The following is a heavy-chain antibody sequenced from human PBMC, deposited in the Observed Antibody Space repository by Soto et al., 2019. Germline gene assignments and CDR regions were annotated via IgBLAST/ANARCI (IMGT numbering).Heavy chain of an antibody. J-gene: IGHJ4*02. CDR1: GFTFSSYA. CDR3: AKDQFRYYDFWSGPLDY. CDR2: ISGSGGST. V-gene: IGHV3-23*01. Sequence: EVQLLESGGGLVQPGGSLRLSCAASGFTFSSYAMSWVRQAPGKGLEWVSAISGSGGSTYYADSVKGRFTISRDNSKNTLDLQMNSLRAEDTAVYYCAKDQFRYYDFWSGPLDYWGQGTLVTVSS. D-gene: IGHD3-3*01.